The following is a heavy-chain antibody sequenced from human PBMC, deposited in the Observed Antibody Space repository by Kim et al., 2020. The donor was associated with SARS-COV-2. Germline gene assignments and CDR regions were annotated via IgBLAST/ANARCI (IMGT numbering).Heavy chain of an antibody. V-gene: IGHV1-2*02. CDR1: GYTFTGYY. CDR2: INPNSGGT. D-gene: IGHD5-12*01. Sequence: ASVKVSCKSSGYTFTGYYMHWVRQAPGQGLEWMGWINPNSGGTNYAQKFQGRVTMTRDTSISTAYMELSRLRSDDTAVYYCARDLGWLRPIDYWGQGTLVTVSS. J-gene: IGHJ4*02. CDR3: ARDLGWLRPIDY.